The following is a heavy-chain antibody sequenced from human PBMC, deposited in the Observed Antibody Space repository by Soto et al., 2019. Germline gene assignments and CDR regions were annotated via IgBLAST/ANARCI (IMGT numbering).Heavy chain of an antibody. V-gene: IGHV4-4*02. CDR3: ARFHSSSWNTVDY. Sequence: SETLSLTCAVSGGSISSSNWWSWVRQPPGKGLEWIGEIYHSGSTNYNPSLKSRVTISVDKSKNQFSLKLSSVTAADTAVYYCARFHSSSWNTVDYWGQGTLVTVSS. CDR1: GGSISSSNW. D-gene: IGHD6-13*01. CDR2: IYHSGST. J-gene: IGHJ4*02.